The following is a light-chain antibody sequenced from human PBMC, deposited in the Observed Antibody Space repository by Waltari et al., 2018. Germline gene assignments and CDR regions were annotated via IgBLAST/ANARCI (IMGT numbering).Light chain of an antibody. J-gene: IGKJ4*01. CDR3: QQYGSSPLT. CDR1: HTISNTN. Sequence: VLTQSPDTRSLSPGERATLYCSASHTISNTNLAWYQQKPGQAPRLLIYGASSRATGIPDRFSGSGSGTDFTLTISRLEPEDFAVYYCQQYGSSPLTFGGGTKVEIK. CDR2: GAS. V-gene: IGKV3-20*01.